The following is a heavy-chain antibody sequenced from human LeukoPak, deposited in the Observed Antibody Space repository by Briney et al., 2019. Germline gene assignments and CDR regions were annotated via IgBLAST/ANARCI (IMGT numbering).Heavy chain of an antibody. CDR2: IKQDGSEK. J-gene: IGHJ6*02. Sequence: GGSLRLSCAASGFIFSIYWMRWVRQAAGEGREWVVNIKQDGSEKFHVDSVEGRLTISRHNPKHSLYLQMNSVRPEHAAVYQCVSQQLADYYYYGMDVWGQGTTVTVSS. V-gene: IGHV3-7*02. CDR1: GFIFSIYW. CDR3: VSQQLADYYYYGMDV. D-gene: IGHD6-13*01.